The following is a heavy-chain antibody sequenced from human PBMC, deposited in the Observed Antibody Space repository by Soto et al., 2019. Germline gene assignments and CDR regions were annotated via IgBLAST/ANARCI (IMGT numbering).Heavy chain of an antibody. CDR1: GFTFSSYA. D-gene: IGHD6-19*01. V-gene: IGHV3-30-3*01. Sequence: ESGGGVVQPGRSLRLSCAASGFTFSSYAMHWVRQAPGKGLEWVAVISYDGSNKYYADSVKGRFTISRDNSKNTLYLQMNSLRAEDTAVYYCARDTVSGWYYYYGMDVWGQGTTVTVSS. J-gene: IGHJ6*02. CDR3: ARDTVSGWYYYYGMDV. CDR2: ISYDGSNK.